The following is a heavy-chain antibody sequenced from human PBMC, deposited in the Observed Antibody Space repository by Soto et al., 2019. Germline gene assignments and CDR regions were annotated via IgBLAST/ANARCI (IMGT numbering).Heavy chain of an antibody. D-gene: IGHD4-4*01. CDR1: GDSMSSYY. Sequence: SETLSLTCSVSGDSMSSYYWSWIRQPPGKGLEWIGYIYYSGSTTYNPSLRSRVTMSVDTSKNQFSLRLSSVTAADTAVYYCARAKSNYQTFDHWGQGSQVTVSS. CDR3: ARAKSNYQTFDH. V-gene: IGHV4-59*01. CDR2: IYYSGST. J-gene: IGHJ4*02.